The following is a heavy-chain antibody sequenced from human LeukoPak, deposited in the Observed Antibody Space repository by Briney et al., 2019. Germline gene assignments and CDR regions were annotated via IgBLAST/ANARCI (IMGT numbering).Heavy chain of an antibody. J-gene: IGHJ4*02. D-gene: IGHD5-18*01. V-gene: IGHV1-69*13. Sequence: ASVKVSCKAPGGTSSSYAISGVRQAPGQGLEWMAWIIPIFGTANYAQKFQGRVTITADESTSTAYMELSSLRSEDTAVYYCARGYSYGRPTRPYYFDYWGQGTLVTVSS. CDR3: ARGYSYGRPTRPYYFDY. CDR2: IIPIFGTA. CDR1: GGTSSSYA.